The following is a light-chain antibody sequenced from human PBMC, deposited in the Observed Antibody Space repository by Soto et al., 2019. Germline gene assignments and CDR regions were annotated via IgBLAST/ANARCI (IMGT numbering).Light chain of an antibody. CDR2: AAS. CDR3: QQYGTSPQG. Sequence: EIVSTQSPGTLSLSPGERATLSCRASQSVSSSYLAWYQQKPGQAPRLLIYAASSRATGIPDRFSGSGSGTDFTLTISRLEPEDFAVYYCQQYGTSPQGFGPGTKVDIK. J-gene: IGKJ3*01. CDR1: QSVSSSY. V-gene: IGKV3-20*01.